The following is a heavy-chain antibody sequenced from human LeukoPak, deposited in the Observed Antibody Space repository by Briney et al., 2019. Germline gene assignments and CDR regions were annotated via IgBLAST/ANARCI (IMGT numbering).Heavy chain of an antibody. CDR1: GFTVSSNY. J-gene: IGHJ6*03. CDR3: AKGRAPYYYYYMDV. CDR2: IYSGGST. V-gene: IGHV3-53*05. Sequence: GGSLRLSCAASGFTVSSNYMSWVRQAPGKGLEWVSVIYSGGSTYYADSVKGRFTISRDNSKNSLYLQMNSLRTEDTALYYCAKGRAPYYYYYMDVWGKGTTVTVSS.